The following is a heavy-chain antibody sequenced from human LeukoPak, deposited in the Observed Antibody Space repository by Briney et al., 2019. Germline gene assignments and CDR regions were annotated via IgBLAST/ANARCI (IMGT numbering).Heavy chain of an antibody. J-gene: IGHJ4*02. CDR3: ARGGFNNAWYVFDY. CDR1: GGSMNNYY. V-gene: IGHV4-59*01. CDR2: IFYSGNA. Sequence: SETLSLTCTVSGGSMNNYYWSWIRQPPGKALEWIGYIFYSGNANYNPSLRSRVTMSVDTSKNQFSLKLTSVTAADTAVYYCARGGFNNAWYVFDYWGQGSLVTVSS. D-gene: IGHD6-13*01.